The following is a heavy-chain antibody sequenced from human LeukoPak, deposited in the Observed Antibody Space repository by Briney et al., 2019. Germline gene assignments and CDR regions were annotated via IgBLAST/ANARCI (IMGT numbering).Heavy chain of an antibody. Sequence: PGGSLRLSCAASGFTFSSYWMSWVRQAPGKGLEWVANIKQDGSEKYYVDSVKGRFTISRDNAKNSLYLQMNSLRAEDTAVYYCARDSGAWWELPFVFDYWGQGTLVTVSS. V-gene: IGHV3-7*01. CDR2: IKQDGSEK. CDR1: GFTFSSYW. J-gene: IGHJ4*02. D-gene: IGHD1-26*01. CDR3: ARDSGAWWELPFVFDY.